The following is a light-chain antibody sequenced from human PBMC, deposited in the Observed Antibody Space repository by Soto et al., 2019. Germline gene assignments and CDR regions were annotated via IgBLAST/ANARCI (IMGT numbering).Light chain of an antibody. J-gene: IGKJ4*01. CDR3: QHRSSWPLT. Sequence: EIVLTQSPATLSLSPGERATLSCRASQSVRSYLGWYQQKPGQAPRLLIYDTSNRATGIPARFSGSGSGTDYTLTISSLETEDFAIYYGQHRSSWPLTFGGGTKVEIE. CDR2: DTS. CDR1: QSVRSY. V-gene: IGKV3-11*01.